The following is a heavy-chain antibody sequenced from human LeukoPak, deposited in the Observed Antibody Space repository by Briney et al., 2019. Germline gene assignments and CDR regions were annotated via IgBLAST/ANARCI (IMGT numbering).Heavy chain of an antibody. V-gene: IGHV1-8*03. CDR2: MNPNSGNT. Sequence: ASVKVSCKASGYTFTSYDINWVRQATGQGLEWMGWMNPNSGNTGYAQKFQGRVTITRNISISTAYMELSSLRSEDTAVYYCARVEVTAGYYPHYYYYYMDVWGKGTTVTVSS. CDR3: ARVEVTAGYYPHYYYYYMDV. D-gene: IGHD3-22*01. J-gene: IGHJ6*03. CDR1: GYTFTSYD.